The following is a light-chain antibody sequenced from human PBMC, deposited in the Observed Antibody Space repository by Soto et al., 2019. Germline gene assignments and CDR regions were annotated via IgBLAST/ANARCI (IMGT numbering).Light chain of an antibody. CDR2: TND. J-gene: IGLJ3*02. CDR3: ATWDDSLNGGV. V-gene: IGLV1-44*01. CDR1: SSNIGSNP. Sequence: QSVLTQPPSASGTPGQRVTLSCSGSSSNIGSNPVNWYQQLPGTAPKLLIYTNDQRPSGVPDRFSGSKSGTSASLAISGLQSEDEAQYYCATWDDSLNGGVFGGGTKLTVL.